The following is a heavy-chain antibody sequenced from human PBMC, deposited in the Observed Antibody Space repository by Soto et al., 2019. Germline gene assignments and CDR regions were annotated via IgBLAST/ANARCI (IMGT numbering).Heavy chain of an antibody. CDR2: ISYDGSNK. D-gene: IGHD3-3*01. CDR3: AHNYDSWTGSSHHYYYFGLDV. CDR1: GFTFSSYA. Sequence: GGSLRLSCAASGFTFSSYAMHWVRQTPGKGLEWVAVISYDGSNKYYADSVKGRFTISRDNSKNTLYLQMNSLRAEDTAVYYCAHNYDSWTGSSHHYYYFGLDVWGQGTTVTVSS. J-gene: IGHJ6*02. V-gene: IGHV3-30-3*01.